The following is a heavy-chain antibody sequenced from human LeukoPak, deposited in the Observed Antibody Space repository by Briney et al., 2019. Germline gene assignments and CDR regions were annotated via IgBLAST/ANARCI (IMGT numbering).Heavy chain of an antibody. J-gene: IGHJ4*02. V-gene: IGHV4-34*01. D-gene: IGHD3-10*01. CDR1: GGSFSGYY. CDR2: INHSGST. Sequence: SETLSLTCAVYGGSFSGYYWSWIRQPPGKGLEWIGEINHSGSTNYNPSLKSRITISVDTPKNQFSLKLSSVTAADTAVYYCARAHYYGSGSYYYWGQGTLVTVSS. CDR3: ARAHYYGSGSYYY.